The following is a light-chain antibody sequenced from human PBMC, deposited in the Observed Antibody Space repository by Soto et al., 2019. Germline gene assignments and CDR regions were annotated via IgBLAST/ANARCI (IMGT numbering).Light chain of an antibody. CDR1: QSISDT. Sequence: EIVMTQSPATLSLSPGGRVTLSCRASQSISDTIAWYQQKPGQAPRLLIYGASARATGFPARFSGSGSGTDFTLTISSLQSEDFAVYYCQQYNNWPWTFGQGTRLEIK. V-gene: IGKV3-15*01. CDR2: GAS. CDR3: QQYNNWPWT. J-gene: IGKJ5*01.